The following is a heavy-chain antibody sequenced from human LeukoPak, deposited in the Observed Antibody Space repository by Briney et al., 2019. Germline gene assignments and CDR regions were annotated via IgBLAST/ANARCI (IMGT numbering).Heavy chain of an antibody. J-gene: IGHJ4*02. CDR2: INHSGST. Sequence: SETLSLTCAVYGGSFSGYYWSWIRQPPGKGLEWIGEINHSGSTNYNPSLKSRVTISVDTSKNQFSLKLSSVTAADTAVYYCARALPLRYCSSTSCYSPYGSGSYHLDYWGQGTLVTVSS. CDR3: ARALPLRYCSSTSCYSPYGSGSYHLDY. D-gene: IGHD2-2*01. V-gene: IGHV4-34*01. CDR1: GGSFSGYY.